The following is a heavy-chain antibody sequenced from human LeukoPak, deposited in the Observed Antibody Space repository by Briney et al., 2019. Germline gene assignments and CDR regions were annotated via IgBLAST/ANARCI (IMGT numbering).Heavy chain of an antibody. J-gene: IGHJ3*01. D-gene: IGHD3-10*01. V-gene: IGHV3-7*01. CDR1: GFSFSSYW. CDR3: ARDSGSAYYYNSGTYYYDSFDF. Sequence: GGSLRLSCTVSGFSFSSYWMTWVRHPPGKGLEWVANIRQDESEKYYADSVKGRFTISRDNAKNSLYLHMNSLRAEDTAVYYCARDSGSAYYYNSGTYYYDSFDFWGQGTTVTVSS. CDR2: IRQDESEK.